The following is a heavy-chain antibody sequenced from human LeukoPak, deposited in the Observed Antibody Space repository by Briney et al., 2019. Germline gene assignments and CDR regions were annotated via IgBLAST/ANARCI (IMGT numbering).Heavy chain of an antibody. D-gene: IGHD3-16*01. CDR1: GFTFSSYA. Sequence: PGGSLRLSCAASGFTFSSYAMIWVRQAPGKGLEWVSAVRGSGVSTYYADSVKGRFTISRDNSNNTLYLQMSSLRAEGTAVYYCAKGAGGTPFYYFDYWGQGTLVTVSS. J-gene: IGHJ4*02. CDR2: VRGSGVST. V-gene: IGHV3-23*01. CDR3: AKGAGGTPFYYFDY.